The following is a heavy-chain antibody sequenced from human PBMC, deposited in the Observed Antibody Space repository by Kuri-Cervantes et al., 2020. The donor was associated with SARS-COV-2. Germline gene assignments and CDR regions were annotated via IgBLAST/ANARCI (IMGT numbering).Heavy chain of an antibody. Sequence: SQTLSLTCAVSGYSISSGYYWGWIRQPPGKGLEWIGSIYHSGSTYYNPSLKSRVTISVDTSKNQFSLRLNSVTAADTAVYYCAKVANWGDRDAFDIWGQGTRVTVSS. D-gene: IGHD7-27*01. CDR2: IYHSGST. J-gene: IGHJ3*02. CDR3: AKVANWGDRDAFDI. V-gene: IGHV4-38-2*01. CDR1: GYSISSGYY.